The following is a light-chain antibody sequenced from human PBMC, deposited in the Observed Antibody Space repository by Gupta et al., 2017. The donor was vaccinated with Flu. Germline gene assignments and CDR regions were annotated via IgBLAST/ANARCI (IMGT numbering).Light chain of an antibody. CDR2: LFS. CDR3: MQGAHWPWA. V-gene: IGKV2-30*01. CDR1: QGLVYSDLNTY. J-gene: IGKJ1*01. Sequence: ISCTSSQGLVYSDLNTYLPWFHQRPGQSPRRLIYLFSNRESGVPDRFSGSGSGTDFTLRISRVEAEDFGVYFCMQGAHWPWAFGQGTELEVK.